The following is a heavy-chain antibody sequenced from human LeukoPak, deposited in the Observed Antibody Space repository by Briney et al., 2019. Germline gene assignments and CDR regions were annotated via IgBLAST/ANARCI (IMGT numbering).Heavy chain of an antibody. CDR3: ARDRLGYNFRGLDY. Sequence: ASVKVSCKASGYTFTSYGISWVRQAPGQGLEWMGWISAYNGNTNYAQKLQGRVTMTTDTSTSTAYMELSSLRSEDTAVYYCARDRLGYNFRGLDYWGQGTLVAVSS. V-gene: IGHV1-18*01. D-gene: IGHD5-24*01. CDR1: GYTFTSYG. CDR2: ISAYNGNT. J-gene: IGHJ4*02.